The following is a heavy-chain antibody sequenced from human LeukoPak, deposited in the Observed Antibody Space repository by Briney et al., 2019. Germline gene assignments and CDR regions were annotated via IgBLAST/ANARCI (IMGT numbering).Heavy chain of an antibody. V-gene: IGHV1-3*01. Sequence: GASVKVSCKASGYTFTSYAMHWVRQAPGQRLERMGWINAGNGNTKYSQKFQGRVTITRDTSASTAYMELSSLRSEDTAVYYCARDSSGWYYFDYWGQGTLVTVSS. D-gene: IGHD6-19*01. CDR2: INAGNGNT. CDR3: ARDSSGWYYFDY. J-gene: IGHJ4*02. CDR1: GYTFTSYA.